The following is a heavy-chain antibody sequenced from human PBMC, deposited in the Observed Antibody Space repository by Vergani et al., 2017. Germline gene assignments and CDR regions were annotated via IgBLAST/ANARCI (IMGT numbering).Heavy chain of an antibody. Sequence: VQLVESGGGVVQPGRSLRLSCASSGFSFSSFWMSWVRQAPGRGLEWLANIKQDGSEKNYVDSLKGRFTISRDNAENSLYLQMNSLRAEDTAVYYCARGGSRFDPWGQGTLVTVSS. D-gene: IGHD3-10*01. CDR3: ARGGSRFDP. V-gene: IGHV3-7*01. CDR1: GFSFSSFW. J-gene: IGHJ5*02. CDR2: IKQDGSEK.